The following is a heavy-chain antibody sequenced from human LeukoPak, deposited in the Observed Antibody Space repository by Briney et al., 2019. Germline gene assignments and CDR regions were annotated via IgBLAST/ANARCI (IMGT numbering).Heavy chain of an antibody. CDR1: GFTFSSYA. CDR3: ARDFGKYSGTLYFDN. D-gene: IGHD1-26*01. J-gene: IGHJ4*02. Sequence: PGGSLRLSCAASGFTFSSYAMSWVRQAPGKGLEWVSAISGSGGSTYYADSVKGRFTISRDNSKNTLYLQMNSLRAEDTAVYYCARDFGKYSGTLYFDNWGQGTLVTVSS. CDR2: ISGSGGST. V-gene: IGHV3-23*01.